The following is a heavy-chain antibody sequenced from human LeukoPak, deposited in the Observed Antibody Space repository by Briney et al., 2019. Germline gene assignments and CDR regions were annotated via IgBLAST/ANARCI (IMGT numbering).Heavy chain of an antibody. V-gene: IGHV3-20*04. CDR2: SNWNGGST. J-gene: IGHJ4*02. CDR1: GFTFDDYG. CDR3: ARDGSSLDWLSPSFDY. D-gene: IGHD3/OR15-3a*01. Sequence: PGGSLRLSCAASGFTFDDYGMSWFRQAPGKGLEWVSGSNWNGGSTGYADSVKGRFTISRDNAKNSLYLQMNSLRAEDTALYYCARDGSSLDWLSPSFDYWGQGTLVTVSS.